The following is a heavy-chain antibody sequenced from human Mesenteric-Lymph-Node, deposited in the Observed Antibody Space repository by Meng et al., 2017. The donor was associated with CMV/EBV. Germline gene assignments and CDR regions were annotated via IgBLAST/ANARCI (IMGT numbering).Heavy chain of an antibody. CDR1: GYTFTGSY. CDR2: SNPNSGGA. V-gene: IGHV1-2*02. J-gene: IGHJ4*02. CDR3: ARDAVSTEGYFDY. Sequence: KASGYTFTGSYIHWVRLAPGLGLEWMGWSNPNSGGANYAQKFQGRVTMTRDTSITTAYMELSGLKSDDTAIYYCARDAVSTEGYFDYWGQGTLVTVSS. D-gene: IGHD5/OR15-5a*01.